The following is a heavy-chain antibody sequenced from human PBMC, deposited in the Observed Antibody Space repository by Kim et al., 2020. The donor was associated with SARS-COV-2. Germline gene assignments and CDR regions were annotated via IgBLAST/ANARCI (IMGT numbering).Heavy chain of an antibody. Sequence: SETLSLTCTVSGGSISSSSYYWGWIRQPPGKGLEWIGSIYYSGSTYYNPSLKSRVTISVDTSKNQFSLNLSSVTAADTAVYYCARGAGGMATIAEELSYWGQGTLVTVSS. J-gene: IGHJ4*02. D-gene: IGHD1-26*01. CDR3: ARGAGGMATIAEELSY. V-gene: IGHV4-39*01. CDR2: IYYSGST. CDR1: GGSISSSSYY.